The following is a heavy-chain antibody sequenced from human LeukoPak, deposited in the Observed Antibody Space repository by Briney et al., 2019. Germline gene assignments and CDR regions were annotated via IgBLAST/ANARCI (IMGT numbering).Heavy chain of an antibody. CDR3: ARRQGTTLSFDY. CDR2: INAYSGNT. CDR1: GYTFNSYG. J-gene: IGHJ4*02. Sequence: ASVKVSCKASGYTFNSYGFSWVRQAPGQGLEWMGWINAYSGNTNYAQKLQGRVTVTTETSTSTAYMELRSLRSDDTAVYYCARRQGTTLSFDYWGQGTLVTVSS. V-gene: IGHV1-18*01. D-gene: IGHD1-1*01.